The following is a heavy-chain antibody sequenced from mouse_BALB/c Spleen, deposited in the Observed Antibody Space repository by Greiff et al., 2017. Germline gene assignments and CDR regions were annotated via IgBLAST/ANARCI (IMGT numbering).Heavy chain of an antibody. CDR3: ARGRIYYEYFDV. J-gene: IGHJ1*01. V-gene: IGHV1-14*01. Sequence: VQLKQSGPELVKPGASVKMSCKASGYTFTSYVMHWVKQKPGQGLEWIGYINPYNDGTKYNEKFKGKATLTSDKSSSTAYMELSSLTSEDSAVYYCARGRIYYEYFDVWGAGTTVTVSS. CDR2: INPYNDGT. D-gene: IGHD2-4*01. CDR1: GYTFTSYV.